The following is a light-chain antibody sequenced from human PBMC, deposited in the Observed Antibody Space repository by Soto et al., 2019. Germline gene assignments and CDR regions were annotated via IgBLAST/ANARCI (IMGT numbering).Light chain of an antibody. J-gene: IGKJ1*01. Sequence: EIVLTQSPGTLSLSPGERATLSCRSSQSVSSSYLAWYQQKPGQAPRLLIYDVSSRATGIPDRFSGSGSGTEFTLPIRQLEPEDFAVYYCQQYGSSPTFGQGTKGEIK. V-gene: IGKV3-20*01. CDR2: DVS. CDR3: QQYGSSPT. CDR1: QSVSSSY.